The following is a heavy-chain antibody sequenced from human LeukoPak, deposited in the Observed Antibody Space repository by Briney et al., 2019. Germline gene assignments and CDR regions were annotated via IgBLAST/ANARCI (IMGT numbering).Heavy chain of an antibody. CDR3: ARVIAAAVVPFSWFDP. V-gene: IGHV4-39*07. Sequence: SETLSLTCTVSGGSISSSSYYWGWIRQPPGKGLEWIGSIYYSGSTYYNPSLKSRVTISVDTSKNQFSLKLSSVTAADTAVYYCARVIAAAVVPFSWFDPWGQGTLVTVSS. CDR1: GGSISSSSYY. D-gene: IGHD6-13*01. CDR2: IYYSGST. J-gene: IGHJ5*02.